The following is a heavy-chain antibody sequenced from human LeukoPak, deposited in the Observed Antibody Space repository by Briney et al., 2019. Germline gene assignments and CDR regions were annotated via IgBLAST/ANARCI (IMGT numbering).Heavy chain of an antibody. J-gene: IGHJ6*02. CDR1: GYTFTGYY. Sequence: ASVKVSCKASGYTFTGYYMHWVRQAPGQGLEWVGWINPNSGGTNYAQKFQGRVTMTRDTSISTAYMELSRLRSDDTAVYYCARGYQVAAAGMDVWGQGTTVTISS. CDR3: ARGYQVAAAGMDV. CDR2: INPNSGGT. V-gene: IGHV1-2*02. D-gene: IGHD6-13*01.